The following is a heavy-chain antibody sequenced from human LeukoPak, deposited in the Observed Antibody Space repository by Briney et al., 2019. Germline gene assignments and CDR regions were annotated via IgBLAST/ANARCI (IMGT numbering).Heavy chain of an antibody. Sequence: ASVKFSCKVSGYTLTELSMHWVRQAPGQGLEWMGIINPSGGSTSYAQKFQGRVTMTRDTSTSTVYMELSSLRSEDTAVYYCARQYYDFWSGYYTFDYWGQGTLVTVPS. V-gene: IGHV1-46*01. J-gene: IGHJ4*02. CDR3: ARQYYDFWSGYYTFDY. D-gene: IGHD3-3*01. CDR2: INPSGGST. CDR1: GYTLTELS.